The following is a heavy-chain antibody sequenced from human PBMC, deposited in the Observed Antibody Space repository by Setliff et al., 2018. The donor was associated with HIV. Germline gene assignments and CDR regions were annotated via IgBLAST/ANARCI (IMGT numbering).Heavy chain of an antibody. V-gene: IGHV4-39*02. D-gene: IGHD2-8*02. CDR2: IYYSGST. Sequence: PSETLSLTCTVSGGSISSSSYYWGWIRQPPGKGLEWIGSIYYSGSTYYNPSLKSRVTISVDTSKNQFSLKLGSVTAADTAVYYCAGDVGVSYYYYYYMDVWGKGTTVTVSS. CDR3: AGDVGVSYYYYYYMDV. CDR1: GGSISSSSYY. J-gene: IGHJ6*03.